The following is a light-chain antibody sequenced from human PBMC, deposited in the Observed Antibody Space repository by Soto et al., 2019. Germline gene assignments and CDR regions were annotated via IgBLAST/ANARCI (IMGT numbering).Light chain of an antibody. CDR1: QGISSW. CDR3: HQAKSFTLT. CDR2: TGS. Sequence: DVQMTQSPSSVSASVGDRVSITCRASQGISSWLAWYQQKPGGAPKLLIYTGSSLQSGVASRSSGTGCVTDFTLTNSSVKTDDVARYYCHQAKSFTLTFGGGNKVETK. J-gene: IGKJ4*01. V-gene: IGKV1-12*01.